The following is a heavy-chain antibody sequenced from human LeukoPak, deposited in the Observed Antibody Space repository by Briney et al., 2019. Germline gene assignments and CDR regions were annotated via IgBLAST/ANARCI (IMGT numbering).Heavy chain of an antibody. J-gene: IGHJ2*01. CDR2: ISGSACTT. Sequence: GGSLRLSCAVSGFTFSSYAMSWVRQAPGKGLEWVSVISGSACTTYYADSVKGRFTISRDNSKNTLYLEMNSLTAEDTAVYYCAREGPPTVTTFWLYFDLWGRGTLVTVSS. CDR3: AREGPPTVTTFWLYFDL. D-gene: IGHD4-17*01. V-gene: IGHV3-23*01. CDR1: GFTFSSYA.